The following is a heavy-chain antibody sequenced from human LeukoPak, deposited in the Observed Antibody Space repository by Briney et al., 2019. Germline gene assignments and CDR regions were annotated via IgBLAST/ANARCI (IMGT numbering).Heavy chain of an antibody. Sequence: ASVNVSCKASGYTFTSYGISWVRQAPGQGLEWMGWISAYNGNTNYAQKLQGRVTMTTDTSTSTTHMELRSLRSDDTAVYYCARYSSSWYRDFDYWGQGTLVTVSS. CDR2: ISAYNGNT. J-gene: IGHJ4*02. V-gene: IGHV1-18*01. CDR1: GYTFTSYG. CDR3: ARYSSSWYRDFDY. D-gene: IGHD6-13*01.